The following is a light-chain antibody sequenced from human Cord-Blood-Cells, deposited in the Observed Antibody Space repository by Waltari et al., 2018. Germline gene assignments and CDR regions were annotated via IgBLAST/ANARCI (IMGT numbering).Light chain of an antibody. CDR2: EGS. CDR3: CSYAGSSTWV. J-gene: IGLJ3*02. CDR1: SSVVGSYNL. Sequence: QSALTQPASVSGSPGQSITISCTGTSSVVGSYNLVSWYQQHPGKAPKLMIYEGSKRPSGVSNRFSGSKSGNTASLTISGLQAEDEADYCCCSYAGSSTWVFGGGTKLTVL. V-gene: IGLV2-23*01.